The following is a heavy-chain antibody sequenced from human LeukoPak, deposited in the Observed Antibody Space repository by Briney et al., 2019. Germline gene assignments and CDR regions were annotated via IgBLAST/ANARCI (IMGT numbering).Heavy chain of an antibody. CDR2: IYYSGST. Sequence: PSETLSLTCAVYGGSFSGYYWSWIRQHPGKGLEWIGYIYYSGSTYYNPSLKSRVTISVDTSKNQFPLKLSSVTAADTAVYYCARGPYGDYVDYYYGMDVWGQGTTVTVSS. CDR3: ARGPYGDYVDYYYGMDV. V-gene: IGHV4-31*11. J-gene: IGHJ6*02. CDR1: GGSFSGYY. D-gene: IGHD4-17*01.